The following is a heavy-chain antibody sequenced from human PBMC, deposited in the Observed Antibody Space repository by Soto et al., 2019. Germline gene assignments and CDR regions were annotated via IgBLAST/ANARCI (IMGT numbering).Heavy chain of an antibody. J-gene: IGHJ4*02. CDR1: GFTFSSYA. CDR2: ISGSGGNT. Sequence: EVQLLESGGGLVQPGGSLRLSCAASGFTFSSYAMSWVRQAPGKGLEWVSGISGSGGNTYNADSVKGRFTISRDNSKNTLYLQMNSLRAEDTAIYYCAKGPWDTAIVIYFDYWGQGTLVTVSS. CDR3: AKGPWDTAIVIYFDY. V-gene: IGHV3-23*01. D-gene: IGHD5-18*01.